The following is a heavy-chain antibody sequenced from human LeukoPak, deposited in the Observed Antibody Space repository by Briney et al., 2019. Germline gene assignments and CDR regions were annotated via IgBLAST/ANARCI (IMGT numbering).Heavy chain of an antibody. V-gene: IGHV4-61*08. CDR1: GGSISSGGYY. CDR3: ASLKMVAAKGDWFDP. D-gene: IGHD2-15*01. CDR2: IYYSGST. Sequence: SETLSLTCTVSGGSISSGGYYWSWIRQHPGKGLEWIGYIYYSGSTNYNPSLKSRVTISVDTSKNQFSLKLSSVTAADTAVYYCASLKMVAAKGDWFDPWGQGTLVTVSS. J-gene: IGHJ5*02.